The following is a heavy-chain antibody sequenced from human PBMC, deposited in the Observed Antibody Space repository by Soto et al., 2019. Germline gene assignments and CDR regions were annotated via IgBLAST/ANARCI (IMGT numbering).Heavy chain of an antibody. CDR2: IMPGSSHI. CDR1: GFTFSIYS. V-gene: IGHV3-48*01. J-gene: IGHJ3*02. Sequence: PGGSLRLSCAASGFTFSIYSMNWVHQAPGKGLEWVSYIMPGSSHIFYADSVKGRFTISRDNAKNSLYLQVNSLRAEDTAVYYCARGDYYDTTGPFSDAFDIWGQGTMVTV. CDR3: ARGDYYDTTGPFSDAFDI. D-gene: IGHD3-22*01.